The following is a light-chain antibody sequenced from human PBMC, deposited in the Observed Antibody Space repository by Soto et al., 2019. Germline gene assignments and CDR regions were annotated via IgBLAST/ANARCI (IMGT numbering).Light chain of an antibody. CDR1: QSVTSNY. CDR2: GAS. V-gene: IGKV3-20*01. J-gene: IGKJ1*01. Sequence: EIVFTQSPGTLSFSPGERATLSCRASQSVTSNYLAWYQQKPGQAPRLLIFGASIRDTGIPDRISGSGSGTDFTLTISRLEPEDFAVYHCQQYGSSPTTFGQGTKVDIK. CDR3: QQYGSSPTT.